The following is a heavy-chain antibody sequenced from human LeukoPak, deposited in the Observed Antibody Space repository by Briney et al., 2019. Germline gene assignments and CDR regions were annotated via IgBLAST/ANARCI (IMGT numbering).Heavy chain of an antibody. CDR2: IWCDGSNQ. J-gene: IGHJ4*02. D-gene: IGHD5-18*01. V-gene: IGHV3-33*07. CDR3: ARGLGYSYGYGIDY. Sequence: GGPLGFSGAGSGLFSSGLPWNGFGGAQGKGREGWAIIWCDGSNQYYAESVEGRFTVSRDNSKNTLYLQMNSLRAEDTAVYSCARGLGYSYGYGIDYWGQGTLVIASS. CDR1: GLFSSGLP.